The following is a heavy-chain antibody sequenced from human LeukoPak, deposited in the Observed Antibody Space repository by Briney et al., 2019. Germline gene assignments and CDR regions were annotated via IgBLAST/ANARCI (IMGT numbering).Heavy chain of an antibody. CDR3: AKGASSAVFDY. CDR2: ISTSGGVT. V-gene: IGHV3-23*01. J-gene: IGHJ4*02. D-gene: IGHD6-25*01. CDR1: GFTVSSNY. Sequence: GGSLRLSCAASGFTVSSNYMSWVRQAPGMGLEWVSSISTSGGVTYCADSVKGRFTISRDNPKNTLYLQMNSLRVEDTAVYYCAKGASSAVFDYWGQGTLVTVSS.